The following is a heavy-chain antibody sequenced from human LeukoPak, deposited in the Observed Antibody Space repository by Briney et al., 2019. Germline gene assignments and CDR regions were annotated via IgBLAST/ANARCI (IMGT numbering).Heavy chain of an antibody. D-gene: IGHD1-1*01. V-gene: IGHV1-18*01. CDR1: GYTFISYT. J-gene: IGHJ4*02. CDR3: ARVGPTFYFDY. CDR2: ISGYGGDT. Sequence: ASVTVSCKPSGYTFISYTITWVRQAPGQGLEWMGWISGYGGDTKYAQKVQGRVTMTTDTSTGTAYMELRSLTSDDTAVYYCARVGPTFYFDYWGQGTLVTVYS.